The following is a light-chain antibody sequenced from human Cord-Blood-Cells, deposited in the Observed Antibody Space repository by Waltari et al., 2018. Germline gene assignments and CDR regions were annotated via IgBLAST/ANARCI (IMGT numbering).Light chain of an antibody. CDR3: QQYDNRLT. V-gene: IGKV1-33*01. CDR1: QDISNY. J-gene: IGKJ4*01. CDR2: DAS. Sequence: SLSASVGDRVTITCQASQDISNYLNWYQQKPGKAPKLLIYDASNLETGVPSRFSGSGSGTDFTFTISSLQPEDIATYYCQQYDNRLTFGGGTKVEIK.